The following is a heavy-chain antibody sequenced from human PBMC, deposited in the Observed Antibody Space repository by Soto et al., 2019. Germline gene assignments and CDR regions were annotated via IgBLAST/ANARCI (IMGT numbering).Heavy chain of an antibody. CDR2: IYYTGST. CDR1: GGSISSYY. J-gene: IGHJ4*02. Sequence: SETLSLTCTVSGGSISSYYWSWIRQPPGKGLEWIGYIYYTGSTNYNPSLKSRVTISVDTSKNQFSLKLSSVTAADTAVYYCARHIYDTSGCYYGYWGQGTLVTVSS. D-gene: IGHD3-22*01. CDR3: ARHIYDTSGCYYGY. V-gene: IGHV4-59*08.